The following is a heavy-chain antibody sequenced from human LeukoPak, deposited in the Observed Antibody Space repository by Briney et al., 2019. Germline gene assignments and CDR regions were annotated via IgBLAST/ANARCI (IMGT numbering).Heavy chain of an antibody. CDR2: IIPIFGTA. V-gene: IGHV1-69*06. CDR1: GGTLSSYA. CDR3: ARALVVPAAMDY. Sequence: SVKVSCKASGGTLSSYAISWVRQAPGQGLEWMGGIIPIFGTANCAQKFQGRVTVTADKSTSTAYMELSSLRSEDTAVYYCARALVVPAAMDYWGQGTLVTVSS. J-gene: IGHJ4*02. D-gene: IGHD2-2*01.